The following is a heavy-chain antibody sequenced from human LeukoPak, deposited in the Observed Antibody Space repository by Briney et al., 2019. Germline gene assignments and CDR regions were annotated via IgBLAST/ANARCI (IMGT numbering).Heavy chain of an antibody. Sequence: GGSLRLSCAASGFSFRGSTIHWVRQASGQGLEWIGRIASKANNYATAYSASAKGRFTISRDDLRSMAYLQMNSLKTHDSAVYYCTSHTVTTDSWGQGALVTVSS. J-gene: IGHJ4*02. CDR1: GFSFRGST. CDR3: TSHTVTTDS. D-gene: IGHD4-17*01. V-gene: IGHV3-73*01. CDR2: IASKANNYAT.